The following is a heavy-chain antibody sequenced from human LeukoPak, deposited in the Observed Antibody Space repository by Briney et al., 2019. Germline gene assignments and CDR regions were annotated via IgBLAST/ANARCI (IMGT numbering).Heavy chain of an antibody. CDR2: IYYSGST. V-gene: IGHV4-59*12. J-gene: IGHJ6*03. Sequence: SETLSLTCTVSGASITSYYWSWNRQPPGKGLEWIGYIYYSGSTNYNPSLKSRVTISVDTSKNQFSLKLSSVTAADTAVYYCARLRNVLRFLEWFPRDYYYMDVWGKGTTVTVSS. D-gene: IGHD3-3*01. CDR3: ARLRNVLRFLEWFPRDYYYMDV. CDR1: GASITSYY.